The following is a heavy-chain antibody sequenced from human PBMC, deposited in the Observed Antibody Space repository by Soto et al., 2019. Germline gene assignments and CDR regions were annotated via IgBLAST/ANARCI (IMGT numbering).Heavy chain of an antibody. CDR1: GGLFSNDGYS. J-gene: IGHJ4*02. D-gene: IGHD2-21*02. CDR3: ARANLTYCGGDCYSSYFDY. V-gene: IGHV4-30-2*01. CDR2: IYHNGST. Sequence: SEILSLRCSVSGGLFSNDGYSWIWLTQLSGTGLEWIGYIYHNGSTYYNPSLKSRVTISVDRSKNQFSLKLSSVTAADTAVYYCARANLTYCGGDCYSSYFDYWGQGTLVTVSS.